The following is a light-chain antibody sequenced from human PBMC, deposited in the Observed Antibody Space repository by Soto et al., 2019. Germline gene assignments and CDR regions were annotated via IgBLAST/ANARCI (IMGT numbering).Light chain of an antibody. CDR2: GAS. V-gene: IGKV3-15*01. J-gene: IGKJ1*01. CDR3: QHYHTWWT. CDR1: QSVSTN. Sequence: EVVLTQSPATLSVSPGERATLSCRASQSVSTNLAWYQQKPGQAPRLLISGASTRATGTPARFSGSGSGIDFTLTISTLQSEDFPFYYFQHYHTWWTFAQGPKLEI.